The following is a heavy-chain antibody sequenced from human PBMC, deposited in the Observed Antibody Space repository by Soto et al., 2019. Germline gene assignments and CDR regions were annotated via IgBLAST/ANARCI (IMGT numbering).Heavy chain of an antibody. D-gene: IGHD3-22*01. CDR2: FDPEDGET. CDR3: ATVFSGYPELSFDY. CDR1: GYTHTELS. V-gene: IGHV1-24*01. Sequence: SGKVACKVSGYTHTELSMDGVRQAPGKGLEWMGGFDPEDGETIYAQKFQGRVTMTEDTSTDTAYMELSSLRSEDTAVYYCATVFSGYPELSFDYWGQGTLVTVSS. J-gene: IGHJ4*02.